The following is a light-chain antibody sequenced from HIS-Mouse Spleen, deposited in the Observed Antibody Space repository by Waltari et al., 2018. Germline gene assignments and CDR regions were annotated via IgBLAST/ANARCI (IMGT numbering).Light chain of an antibody. Sequence: QSALTQPASVSGSPGQSITISCPGTSSDVGSYNLFPWYQQHPGKAPNLMIYEGSKRPSGVSNRFSGSKSGNTASLTISGLQAEDEADYYCCSYAGSSTLVFGGGTKLTVL. CDR1: SSDVGSYNL. CDR3: CSYAGSSTLV. CDR2: EGS. J-gene: IGLJ2*01. V-gene: IGLV2-23*01.